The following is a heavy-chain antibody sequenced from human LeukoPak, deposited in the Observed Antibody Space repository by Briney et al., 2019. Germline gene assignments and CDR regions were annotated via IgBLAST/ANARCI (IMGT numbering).Heavy chain of an antibody. CDR3: ARNSPRERAVYFDY. CDR1: GFTFSSYA. CDR2: ISSNGGST. V-gene: IGHV3-64*01. D-gene: IGHD2-21*01. J-gene: IGHJ4*02. Sequence: GGSLRLSCAASGFTFSSYAMHWVRQAPGKGLEYVSAISSNGGSTYYANSVKGRFTISRDNSKNTLYLQMGSLRAEDMAVYYCARNSPRERAVYFDYWGQGTLVTVSS.